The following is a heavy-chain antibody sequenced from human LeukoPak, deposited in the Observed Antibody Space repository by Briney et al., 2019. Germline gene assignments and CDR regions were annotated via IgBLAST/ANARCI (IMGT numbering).Heavy chain of an antibody. J-gene: IGHJ5*02. Sequence: SQTLSLTCIVSGGSISSGGYYWSWIRQHPGKGLAWIGYIYYSGSTYYNPSLKSRVTISVDTSKNQFSLKLSSVTAADTAVYYCARVSRHYYDSSGYYNWFDPWGQGTLVTVSS. CDR1: GGSISSGGYY. CDR3: ARVSRHYYDSSGYYNWFDP. V-gene: IGHV4-31*03. D-gene: IGHD3-22*01. CDR2: IYYSGST.